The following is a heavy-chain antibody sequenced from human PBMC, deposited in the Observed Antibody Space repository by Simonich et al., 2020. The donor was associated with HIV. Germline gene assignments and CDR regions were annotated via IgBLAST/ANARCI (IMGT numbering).Heavy chain of an antibody. CDR1: GDSISRSNW. Sequence: QVQLQESGPGLVKPSGTLSLTCAVSGDSISRSNWWSWVRQPPGKGLEWIGKIYHSGTTNYNPSLKSRVTISIDKSKNQFSLKLSSVTAADTAVYYCATSSGWYRIDYWGQGTLVIVSS. D-gene: IGHD6-19*01. V-gene: IGHV4-4*02. CDR3: ATSSGWYRIDY. J-gene: IGHJ4*02. CDR2: IYHSGTT.